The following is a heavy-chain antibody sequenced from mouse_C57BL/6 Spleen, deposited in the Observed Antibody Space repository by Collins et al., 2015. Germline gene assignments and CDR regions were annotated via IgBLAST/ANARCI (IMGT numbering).Heavy chain of an antibody. Sequence: DFSRYWMSWVRRAPGKGLEWIGEINPDSSTINYAPSLKDKFIISRDNAKNTLYLQMSKVRSEDTALYYCARERYGYDGYFDVWGTGTTVTVSS. CDR1: DFSRYW. J-gene: IGHJ1*03. CDR2: INPDSSTI. V-gene: IGHV4-1*01. CDR3: ARERYGYDGYFDV. D-gene: IGHD2-2*01.